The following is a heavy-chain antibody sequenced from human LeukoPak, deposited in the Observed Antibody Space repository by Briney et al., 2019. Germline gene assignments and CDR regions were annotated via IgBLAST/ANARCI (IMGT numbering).Heavy chain of an antibody. CDR2: IYTSGST. V-gene: IGHV4-61*02. J-gene: IGHJ4*02. CDR3: ARARRDGGGYRFDL. CDR1: GGSIGSGSYY. D-gene: IGHD3-22*01. Sequence: PSQTLSLTCTVSGGSIGSGSYYWSWTRQPAGKGLEWIGRIYTSGSTNYNPSLKSRVTISVDTSKNQFSLKLSSVTAADTAVYYCARARRDGGGYRFDLWGQGTQVTVSA.